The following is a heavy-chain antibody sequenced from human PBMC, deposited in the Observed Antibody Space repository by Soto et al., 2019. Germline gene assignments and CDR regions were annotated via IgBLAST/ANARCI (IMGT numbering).Heavy chain of an antibody. CDR2: IKQDGGEK. V-gene: IGHV3-7*02. CDR1: EFTFNSYW. D-gene: IGHD6-19*01. CDR3: AKGMSVAANWFDS. J-gene: IGHJ5*01. Sequence: HPGGSLRLSCIASEFTFNSYWMNWVRQAPGKGLEWVANIKQDGGEKYYVDSVKGRFTISRDNAKNSLYLQMNSLRVEDTAVYYCAKGMSVAANWFDSWGQGTLVTSPQ.